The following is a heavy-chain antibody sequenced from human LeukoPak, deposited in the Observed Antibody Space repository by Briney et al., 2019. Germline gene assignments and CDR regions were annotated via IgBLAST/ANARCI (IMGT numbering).Heavy chain of an antibody. D-gene: IGHD3-16*02. V-gene: IGHV4-4*09. CDR1: AASISNYY. CDR3: ASPRSSYRYTFDY. CDR2: ISTSGST. Sequence: SETLSLTCAVSAASISNYYWSWIRQAPGKGLEWIGYISTSGSTNYNPSLKSRVFISLDTSENRFSLNLNFVTAADTAVYYCASPRSSYRYTFDYWGRGALVTVSS. J-gene: IGHJ4*02.